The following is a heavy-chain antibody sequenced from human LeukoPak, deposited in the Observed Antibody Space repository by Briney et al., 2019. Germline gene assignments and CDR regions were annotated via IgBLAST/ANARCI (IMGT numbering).Heavy chain of an antibody. CDR3: AKGIVGATRKINFFDY. CDR2: ISSSGGST. D-gene: IGHD1-26*01. V-gene: IGHV3-23*01. CDR1: GFTFSSHA. J-gene: IGHJ4*02. Sequence: GGSLRLSCAASGFTFSSHAMSWVRQAPGKGLEWVSAISSSGGSTYYADSVKGRFTISRDNSKNTLYLQMNSLRAEDTAVYYCAKGIVGATRKINFFDYWGQGTLVTVSS.